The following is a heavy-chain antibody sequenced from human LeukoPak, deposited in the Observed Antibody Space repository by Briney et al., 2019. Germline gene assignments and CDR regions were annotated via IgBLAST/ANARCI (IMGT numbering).Heavy chain of an antibody. CDR1: RYSFTTYG. CDR2: ISTYDGST. Sequence: GAAVKVSCKASRYSFTTYGIYLVRQAPRQGREWVGWISTYDGSTKYAQKHPDRVTMIREISTSTVYMELRSRRSDDTAVYYCARDQPRRGPGNHDYWGQGTLVTVSS. J-gene: IGHJ4*02. V-gene: IGHV1-18*01. D-gene: IGHD1-26*01. CDR3: ARDQPRRGPGNHDY.